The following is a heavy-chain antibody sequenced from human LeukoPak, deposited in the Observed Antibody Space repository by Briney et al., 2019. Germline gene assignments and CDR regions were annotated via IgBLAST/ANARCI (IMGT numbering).Heavy chain of an antibody. Sequence: GGSLRLSCAASGFTFSSYSMNWVRQAPGKGLEWVSSISSSSSYIYYADSVKGRFTISRDNAKNSLYLQMSSLRAEDTAVYYCARDTLRGVPNWFDPWGQGTLVTVSS. CDR3: ARDTLRGVPNWFDP. CDR2: ISSSSSYI. CDR1: GFTFSSYS. D-gene: IGHD3-10*01. V-gene: IGHV3-21*01. J-gene: IGHJ5*02.